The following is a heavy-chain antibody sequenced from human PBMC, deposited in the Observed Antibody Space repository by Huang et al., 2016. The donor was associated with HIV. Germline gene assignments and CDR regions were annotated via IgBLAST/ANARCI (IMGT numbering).Heavy chain of an antibody. Sequence: EVQLVQSGAEAKESGESLKISCKGSGYTFTTYWIGWVRQMPGKGLEWMGIIYPDDSQTRYSPTFQGQVTISADKSLSTAYLQWSSLRASDTALYYCATGNYYEYFDYWGQGTLVTVSS. CDR3: ATGNYYEYFDY. D-gene: IGHD3-22*01. CDR1: GYTFTTYW. J-gene: IGHJ4*02. CDR2: IYPDDSQT. V-gene: IGHV5-51*03.